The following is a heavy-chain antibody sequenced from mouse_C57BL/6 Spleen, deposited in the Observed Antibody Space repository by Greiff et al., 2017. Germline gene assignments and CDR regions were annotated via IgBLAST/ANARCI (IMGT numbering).Heavy chain of an antibody. D-gene: IGHD1-1*01. CDR1: GYTFTEYT. CDR2: FYPGSGSI. V-gene: IGHV1-62-2*01. J-gene: IGHJ4*01. Sequence: QVQLKESGAELVKPGASVKLSCKASGYTFTEYTIHWVKQRSGQGLEWIGWFYPGSGSIKYNEKFKDKATLTADKSSSTVYMELSRLTSEDSAVYCFARHDYYGSHYYAMDYWGQGTSVTVSS. CDR3: ARHDYYGSHYYAMDY.